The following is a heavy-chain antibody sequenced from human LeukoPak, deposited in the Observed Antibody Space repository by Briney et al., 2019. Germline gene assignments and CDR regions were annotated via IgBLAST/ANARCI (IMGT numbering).Heavy chain of an antibody. CDR1: GFTFSSYN. CDR2: ISSSSRTI. D-gene: IGHD6-13*01. CDR3: ARELAADPGPVDY. Sequence: GTSLTFSCAASGFTFSSYNMNWVRQAPGKGLEWVSYISSSSRTIYYADSVKGRFTISRDNAKNSLYLQMNSLRDEDTAVYYCARELAADPGPVDYWGEGTLVTVSS. V-gene: IGHV3-48*02. J-gene: IGHJ4*02.